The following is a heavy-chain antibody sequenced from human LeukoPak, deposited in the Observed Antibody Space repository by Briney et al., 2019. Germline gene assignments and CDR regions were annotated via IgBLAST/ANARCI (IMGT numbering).Heavy chain of an antibody. V-gene: IGHV4-38-2*01. CDR2: IFRSGSA. J-gene: IGHJ5*02. D-gene: IGHD1-26*01. CDR3: ARGRVVGVPPGWFDP. Sequence: SETLSLTCVVSGYSISSGYYWGWLRQPPGKGLEWIGSIFRSGSAYFNPSLKSRVTISVDTSKNQFPLKLSSVTAADTAVYYCARGRVVGVPPGWFDPWGQGTLVTVSS. CDR1: GYSISSGYY.